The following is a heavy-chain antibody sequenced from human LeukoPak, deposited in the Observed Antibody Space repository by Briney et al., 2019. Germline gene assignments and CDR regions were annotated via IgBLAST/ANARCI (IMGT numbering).Heavy chain of an antibody. D-gene: IGHD2-15*01. CDR3: VRVKGSYFDY. V-gene: IGHV3-48*01. CDR2: ISSSGSAI. J-gene: IGHJ4*02. Sequence: PGGSLGLSCAASGFPLSSYSINWVRQAPGKGLEWVSYISSSGSAIYYVDSVKGRFTVSRDNAKNSLFLQMSSPRAEDTAVYYCVRVKGSYFDYWGQGALVTVSS. CDR1: GFPLSSYS.